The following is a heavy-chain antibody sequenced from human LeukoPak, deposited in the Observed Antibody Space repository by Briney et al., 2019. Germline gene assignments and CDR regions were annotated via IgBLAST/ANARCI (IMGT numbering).Heavy chain of an antibody. CDR2: IYRDDDK. CDR3: AHVASGWYPFDY. CDR1: GLSLSTRGVG. V-gene: IGHV2-5*02. Sequence: SGPTLVNPTQTLTLTCTFSGLSLSTRGVGVGWIRQPPGKALEWLALIYRDDDKRYSPSLKSRFTITKDTSKNQVVLTMTNMDPVDTATYYCAHVASGWYPFDYWGQGTLVTVSS. J-gene: IGHJ4*02. D-gene: IGHD6-19*01.